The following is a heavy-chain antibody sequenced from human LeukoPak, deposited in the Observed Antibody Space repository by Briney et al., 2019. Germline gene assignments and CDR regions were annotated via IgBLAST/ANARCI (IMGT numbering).Heavy chain of an antibody. CDR2: IHSTGTT. J-gene: IGHJ4*02. Sequence: PSETLSLTCFVSGASISRHYWTWMRHTPGQGLHWIGYIHSTGTTNYNPSLKSRVTMSLDTSKNQFSLKLTSVTAADTAVYYCARQTGSGLFILPGGQGTLVTVSS. CDR3: ARQTGSGLFILP. V-gene: IGHV4-4*08. D-gene: IGHD3/OR15-3a*01. CDR1: GASISRHY.